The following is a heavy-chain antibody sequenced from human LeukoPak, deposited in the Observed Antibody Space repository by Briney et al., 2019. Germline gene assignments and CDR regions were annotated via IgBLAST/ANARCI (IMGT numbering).Heavy chain of an antibody. Sequence: PGGSLRLSCAASGFTPSSYWMTWVRQAPGKGLEWVANINQDGHAQYYVQSVRGRFTISRDNSKNTMYLQMNSLRAEDTAVYYCAKLPDILATIGQYFDYWGQGTLVTVSS. CDR2: INQDGHAQ. CDR1: GFTPSSYW. J-gene: IGHJ4*02. V-gene: IGHV3-7*03. CDR3: AKLPDILATIGQYFDY. D-gene: IGHD5-12*01.